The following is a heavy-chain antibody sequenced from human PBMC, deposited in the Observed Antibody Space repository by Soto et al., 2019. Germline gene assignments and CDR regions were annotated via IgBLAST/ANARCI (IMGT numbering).Heavy chain of an antibody. CDR1: GGTFRTYA. CDR3: AKGAVAGTPTSYYYSGMDV. CDR2: IIPIFGTV. V-gene: IGHV1-69*12. Sequence: QVQLLQSGAEVKKPGPSVRVSCEASGGTFRTYAISWVRQAPGQGLEWMGEIIPIFGTVNYAQKFQGRVTITADESTTTVYMDLRSLRSEDTAVYYCAKGAVAGTPTSYYYSGMDVWGQGTTVTVSS. D-gene: IGHD6-19*01. J-gene: IGHJ6*02.